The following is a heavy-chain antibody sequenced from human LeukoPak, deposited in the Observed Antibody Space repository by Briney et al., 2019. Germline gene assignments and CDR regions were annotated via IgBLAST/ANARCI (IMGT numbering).Heavy chain of an antibody. CDR3: ARKPPGRQQPMLN. D-gene: IGHD6-13*01. CDR1: GFTFSSYG. J-gene: IGHJ4*02. Sequence: PGRSLRLSCAASGFTFSSYGMHWVRQAPGKGLEWVAVISYDGSNKYYADSVKGRFTISRDNSKNTVYLQMNSLRAEDTAVYYCARKPPGRQQPMLNWGQGTLVTVSS. V-gene: IGHV3-30*03. CDR2: ISYDGSNK.